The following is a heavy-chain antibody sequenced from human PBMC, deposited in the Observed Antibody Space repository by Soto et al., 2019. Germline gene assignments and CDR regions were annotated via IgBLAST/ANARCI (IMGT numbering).Heavy chain of an antibody. J-gene: IGHJ4*02. Sequence: QVQLVQSGAEVKKPGASVKVSCKASGYTFTNFGISWVRQAPGQGLEWMGWISAYNGNTNYAQKFQGRVTMTTDTSTSTAYMEVRSLGVDDASVYDCARGGTAIDYWGQGTLVTVSS. CDR3: ARGGTAIDY. V-gene: IGHV1-18*01. CDR2: ISAYNGNT. CDR1: GYTFTNFG. D-gene: IGHD2-21*02.